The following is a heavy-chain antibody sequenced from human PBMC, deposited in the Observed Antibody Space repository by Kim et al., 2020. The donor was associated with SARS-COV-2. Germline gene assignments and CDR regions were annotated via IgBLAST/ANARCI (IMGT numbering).Heavy chain of an antibody. J-gene: IGHJ5*02. CDR2: IYYSGST. CDR1: GGSISSGGYY. D-gene: IGHD2-15*01. Sequence: SETLSLTCTVSGGSISSGGYYWSWIRQHPGKGLEWIGYIYYSGSTYYNPSLKSRVTISVDTSKNQFSLKLSSVTAADTAVYYCARALVGYIYNWFDPWGQGTLVTVSS. CDR3: ARALVGYIYNWFDP. V-gene: IGHV4-31*03.